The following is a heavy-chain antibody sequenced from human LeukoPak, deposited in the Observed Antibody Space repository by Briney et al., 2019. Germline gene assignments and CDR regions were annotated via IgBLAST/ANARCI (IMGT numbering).Heavy chain of an antibody. CDR2: INPNSGGT. V-gene: IGHV1-2*02. J-gene: IGHJ5*02. CDR3: ATAPPSYSSGWYGPLP. Sequence: ASVKVSCKASGYTFTGYYMHWVRQAPGQGLEWMGWINPNSGGTIYAQKFQGRVTMTEDTSTDTAYVELSSLRSEDTAVYYCATAPPSYSSGWYGPLPWGQGTLVTVSS. CDR1: GYTFTGYY. D-gene: IGHD6-19*01.